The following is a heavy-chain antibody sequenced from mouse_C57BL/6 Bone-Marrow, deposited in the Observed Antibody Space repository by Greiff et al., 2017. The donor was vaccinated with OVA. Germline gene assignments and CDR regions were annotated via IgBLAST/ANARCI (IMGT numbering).Heavy chain of an antibody. D-gene: IGHD2-12*01. Sequence: EVQLQESGTVLARPGASVKMSCKTSGYTFTSYWMHWVKQRPGQGLEWIGAIYPGNSDTSYNQKFKGKAKLTAVTSASTAYMELSSLTNEDSAVYYCTRVYDEDYYAMDYWGQGTSVTVSS. CDR2: IYPGNSDT. V-gene: IGHV1-5*01. J-gene: IGHJ4*01. CDR1: GYTFTSYW. CDR3: TRVYDEDYYAMDY.